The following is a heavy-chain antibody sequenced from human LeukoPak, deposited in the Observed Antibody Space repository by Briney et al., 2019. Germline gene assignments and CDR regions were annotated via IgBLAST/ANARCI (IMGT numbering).Heavy chain of an antibody. V-gene: IGHV1-2*06. Sequence: ASVKVSCKASGYTFTCYYMHWVRQAPGQGLEWMGRINPNSGGTNYAQKFQGRVTMTRDTSISTAYMELSRLRSDDTAVYYCARDLRYGYDSSKTFDIWGQGTMVTVSS. CDR1: GYTFTCYY. J-gene: IGHJ3*02. D-gene: IGHD3-22*01. CDR2: INPNSGGT. CDR3: ARDLRYGYDSSKTFDI.